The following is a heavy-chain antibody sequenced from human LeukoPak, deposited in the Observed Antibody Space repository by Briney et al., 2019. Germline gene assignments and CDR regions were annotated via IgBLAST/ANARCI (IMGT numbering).Heavy chain of an antibody. J-gene: IGHJ4*02. D-gene: IGHD3-22*01. Sequence: SVKVSCKASGGTFSSYAISWVRQAPGQGLEWMGGIIPIFGTANYAQKFQGRVTITTDESTSTAYMELSSLRSEDTAVYDCARAYTRYYYSSGYGIFDYWGQGTLVTVSS. CDR2: IIPIFGTA. CDR3: ARAYTRYYYSSGYGIFDY. V-gene: IGHV1-69*05. CDR1: GGTFSSYA.